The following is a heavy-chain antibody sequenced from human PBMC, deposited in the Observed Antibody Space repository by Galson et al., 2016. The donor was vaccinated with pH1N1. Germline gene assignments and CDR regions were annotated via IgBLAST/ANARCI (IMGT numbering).Heavy chain of an antibody. CDR3: ARETPYSSGWGYYYGMDV. Sequence: SLRLSCAASGFTFSSYAMSWVRQAPGKGLEWVSAIIGSGGSTYYADSVKGRFTISRDNSKNTLYLEMNSLRAEDTAVYYCARETPYSSGWGYYYGMDVWGQGTTVTVSS. J-gene: IGHJ6*02. CDR1: GFTFSSYA. CDR2: IIGSGGST. V-gene: IGHV3-23*01. D-gene: IGHD6-19*01.